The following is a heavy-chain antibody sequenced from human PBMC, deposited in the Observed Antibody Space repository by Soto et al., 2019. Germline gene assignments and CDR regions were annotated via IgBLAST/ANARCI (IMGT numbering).Heavy chain of an antibody. Sequence: QVHLVQSGAEVKKPGSSVKVSCKTSGGTFRTTAISWVRQAPGQGLEWMGEITPIFGTPDYAQKFQGRITITADESTSTVYMDLSSLRSEDTAVYYCARGGLVITDFYYGLDVWGPGTTVTVSS. V-gene: IGHV1-69*01. J-gene: IGHJ6*02. CDR3: ARGGLVITDFYYGLDV. CDR1: GGTFRTTA. D-gene: IGHD3-9*01. CDR2: ITPIFGTP.